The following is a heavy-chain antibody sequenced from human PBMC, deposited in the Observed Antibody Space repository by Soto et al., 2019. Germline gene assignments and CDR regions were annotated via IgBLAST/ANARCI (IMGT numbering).Heavy chain of an antibody. Sequence: EVQLVESGGGLVQPGWSLRLSCAASGFSITNTCMHWVRQAPGKGLEWVGRVKSKDDGGTADYAAPVKGRFTVSREKSKNTEYLQMNILKMEDTAVYYWNSYPDFWGGHTPLWGQGTLVTVSS. CDR2: VKSKDDGGTA. V-gene: IGHV3-15*07. CDR3: NSYPDFWGGHTPL. CDR1: GFSITNTC. D-gene: IGHD3-3*01. J-gene: IGHJ4*02.